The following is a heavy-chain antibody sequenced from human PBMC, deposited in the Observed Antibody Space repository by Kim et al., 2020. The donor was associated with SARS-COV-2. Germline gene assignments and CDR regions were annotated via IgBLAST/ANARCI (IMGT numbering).Heavy chain of an antibody. V-gene: IGHV1-18*01. D-gene: IGHD3-22*01. Sequence: ASVKVSCKASGYTFTKYGISWVRQAPGQGLEWMGWISAYNDNTNYAQKVQDRVTVTADTSTSTVYMELRRLRSDDTAVYVCARDVGHVDSSAYFHWGQGTPVTASS. J-gene: IGHJ4*02. CDR1: GYTFTKYG. CDR2: ISAYNDNT. CDR3: ARDVGHVDSSAYFH.